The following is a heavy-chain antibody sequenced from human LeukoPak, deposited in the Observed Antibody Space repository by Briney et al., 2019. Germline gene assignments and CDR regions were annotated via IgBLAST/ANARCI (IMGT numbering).Heavy chain of an antibody. J-gene: IGHJ3*02. CDR2: VKPDGTEK. D-gene: IGHD3-10*01. CDR3: AREIGPDTGSGDAFDI. V-gene: IGHV3-7*01. Sequence: GGSLRLSCAASGFTFSNYWMSWVRQAPGKGLEWVANVKPDGTEKYYVDSVKGRFTISRDNAKNTLYLQMNSLRADDTAVYYCAREIGPDTGSGDAFDIWGQGTMVTVSS. CDR1: GFTFSNYW.